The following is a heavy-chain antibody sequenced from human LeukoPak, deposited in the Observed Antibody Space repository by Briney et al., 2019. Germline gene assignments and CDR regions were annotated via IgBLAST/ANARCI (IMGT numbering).Heavy chain of an antibody. CDR3: ARDSRSVSYYMDV. J-gene: IGHJ6*03. CDR1: GFTFSNFW. D-gene: IGHD3-3*01. Sequence: GGSLRLSWAAAGFTFSNFWMSWVRQAPGGWLAWVANIKHEGSGKYYVDSVKGRFTISRDNATNSLYLQMNSLRAEDTAVYYCARDSRSVSYYMDVWGKGSAVTISS. V-gene: IGHV3-7*03. CDR2: IKHEGSGK.